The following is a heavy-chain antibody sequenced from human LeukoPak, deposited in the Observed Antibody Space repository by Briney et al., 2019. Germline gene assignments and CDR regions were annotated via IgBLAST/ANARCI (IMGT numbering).Heavy chain of an antibody. J-gene: IGHJ4*02. CDR3: ANSPTLGV. V-gene: IGHV3-53*05. Sequence: GGSLRLAWAASAFTVYNNYMRWVRQAAGRGLEFLSLIYRVGTTSYADSGKGRFTSSRDNSKYTMYLQMNRLRVEDTAVYYCANSPTLGVWGQGTLVTVSS. D-gene: IGHD3-16*01. CDR2: IYRVGTT. CDR1: AFTVYNNY.